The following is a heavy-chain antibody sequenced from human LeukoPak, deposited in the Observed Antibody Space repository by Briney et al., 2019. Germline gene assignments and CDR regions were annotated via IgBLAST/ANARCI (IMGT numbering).Heavy chain of an antibody. CDR2: ISGNGGTS. J-gene: IGHJ3*02. D-gene: IGHD2-15*01. CDR3: AKVSSGDDAFDI. V-gene: IGHV3-23*01. CDR1: GFTVSSNY. Sequence: GGSLRLSCAASGFTVSSNYMSWVRQAPGKGLEWVSGISGNGGTSYYADSVKGRFTISRDNFKNTLYLQMNSLRAEDTAVYYCAKVSSGDDAFDIWGQGTMVTVSS.